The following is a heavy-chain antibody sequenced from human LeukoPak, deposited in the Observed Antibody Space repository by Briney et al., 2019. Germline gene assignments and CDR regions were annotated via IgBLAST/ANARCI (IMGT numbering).Heavy chain of an antibody. CDR3: ARGVNYDILTGYAYYFDY. V-gene: IGHV4-34*01. CDR2: INHSGST. Sequence: SETLSLTCAVYGGCFSGYYWSWIRQPPGKGLEWIGEINHSGSTNYNPSLKSRVTISVDTSKDQFSLKLSSVTAADTAVYYCARGVNYDILTGYAYYFDYWGQGTLVTVSS. D-gene: IGHD3-9*01. CDR1: GGCFSGYY. J-gene: IGHJ4*02.